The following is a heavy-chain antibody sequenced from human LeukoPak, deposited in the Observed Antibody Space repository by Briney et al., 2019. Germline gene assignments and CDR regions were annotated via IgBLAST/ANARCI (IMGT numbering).Heavy chain of an antibody. J-gene: IGHJ4*02. CDR1: GGSISNYF. CDR3: VRHTTSGWYQVVY. CDR2: ITYSGST. Sequence: SETLSLTCTVSGGSISNYFWSWIRQPPGKGLEWIGFITYSGSTDHNPSLKSRVTISVDASKNQFSLKLTSVTAADTAVYYCVRHTTSGWYQVVYWGQGALVTVSS. V-gene: IGHV4-59*01. D-gene: IGHD6-19*01.